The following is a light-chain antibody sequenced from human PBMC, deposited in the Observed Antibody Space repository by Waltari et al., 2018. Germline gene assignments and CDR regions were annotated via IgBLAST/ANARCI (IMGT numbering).Light chain of an antibody. CDR1: SSDVVGYNY. V-gene: IGLV2-14*03. CDR3: SSYTATSVV. CDR2: DVS. J-gene: IGLJ2*01. Sequence: QSALTQPASVSGSPGQSITISCTGTSSDVVGYNYVSWYQQHPGKAPNLMIFDVSDRPSGVSNRFSGSKSGNSASLTISGLQAEDEADYYCSSYTATSVVFGGGTKLTVL.